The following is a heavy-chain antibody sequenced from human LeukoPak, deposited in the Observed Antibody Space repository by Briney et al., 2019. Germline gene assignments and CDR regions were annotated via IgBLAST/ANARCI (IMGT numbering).Heavy chain of an antibody. J-gene: IGHJ5*01. Sequence: PGGSLRLSCAASGFTFSSYAMSWVRQAPGKGLEWVSYISAIDSTTYYADSVKGRFTISRDNAKNSLYLQMNSLRVEDTAVYHCARGLPNSNWPHWFDSWGQGTLVTVSS. CDR1: GFTFSSYA. CDR3: ARGLPNSNWPHWFDS. D-gene: IGHD6-13*01. CDR2: ISAIDSTT. V-gene: IGHV3-48*03.